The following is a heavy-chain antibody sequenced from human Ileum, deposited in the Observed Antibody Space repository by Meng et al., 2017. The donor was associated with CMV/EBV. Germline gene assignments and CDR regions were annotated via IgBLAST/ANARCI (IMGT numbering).Heavy chain of an antibody. D-gene: IGHD3-10*01. Sequence: QVQLKESGPRLVKPSGTLSLTCTVSGDSIKNYYWTWLRQPAGKGLEWLGRIHYSGGTDDNPSLKSRVTLSIDTSKNQLSLKIYSVTAADTAVYYCARAGARGVPVDLWGQGTLVTVSS. CDR1: GDSIKNYY. J-gene: IGHJ4*02. CDR2: IHYSGGT. V-gene: IGHV4-4*07. CDR3: ARAGARGVPVDL.